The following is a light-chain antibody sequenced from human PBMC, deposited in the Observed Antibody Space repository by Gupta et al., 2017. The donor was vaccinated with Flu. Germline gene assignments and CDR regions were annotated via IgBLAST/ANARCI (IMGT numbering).Light chain of an antibody. CDR3: QQLNSYLWIT. CDR1: QDISSY. Sequence: DIQLTQSPSFLSASVGDRVTITCRASQDISSYLAWYQQKPGKAPKLLIYAASTLQSGVPSRFSGSGSGTEFTLTISSLQPEDFATYYCQQLNSYLWITFGQGTRLEIK. V-gene: IGKV1-9*01. CDR2: AAS. J-gene: IGKJ5*01.